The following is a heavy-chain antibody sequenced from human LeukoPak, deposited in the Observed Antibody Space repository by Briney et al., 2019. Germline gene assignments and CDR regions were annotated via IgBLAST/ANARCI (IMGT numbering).Heavy chain of an antibody. Sequence: GGSLRLSCAASGFTFSSYAMSWVRQAPGKGLDWVSAISGSGGSTYYADYVKGRFTISRNNSKNTLYLQMNSLRAEDTAVYYCAKGERAYCGGDCYYDYWGQGTLVTVSS. V-gene: IGHV3-23*01. CDR2: ISGSGGST. J-gene: IGHJ4*02. CDR3: AKGERAYCGGDCYYDY. CDR1: GFTFSSYA. D-gene: IGHD2-21*02.